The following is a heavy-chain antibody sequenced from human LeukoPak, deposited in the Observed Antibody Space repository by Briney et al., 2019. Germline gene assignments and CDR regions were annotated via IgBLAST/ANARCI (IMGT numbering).Heavy chain of an antibody. CDR3: ARGKPSRRYGT. CDR1: GFTFSDYY. J-gene: IGHJ5*02. CDR2: INHSGST. Sequence: PGGSLRLSCAASGFTFSDYYMSWIRQPPGKGLEWIGEINHSGSTNYNPSLKSRVTISVDTSKNQFSLKLSSVTAADTAVYYCARGKPSRRYGTWGRGTLVTVSS. D-gene: IGHD1-1*01. V-gene: IGHV4-34*01.